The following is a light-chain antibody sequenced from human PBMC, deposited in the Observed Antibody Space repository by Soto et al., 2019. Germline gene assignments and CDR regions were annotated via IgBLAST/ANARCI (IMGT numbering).Light chain of an antibody. CDR1: QDISRW. CDR3: QHYNSYSEA. Sequence: IHMTHSHPAVPASEEARVTITFRASQDISRWLAWYQQKPGKAPELLIYDVSTLQGGVPSRFSGTGSGTEFTLTISSLQPDDFATYYCQHYNSYSEAFGQGTKVDI. CDR2: DVS. V-gene: IGKV1-5*01. J-gene: IGKJ1*01.